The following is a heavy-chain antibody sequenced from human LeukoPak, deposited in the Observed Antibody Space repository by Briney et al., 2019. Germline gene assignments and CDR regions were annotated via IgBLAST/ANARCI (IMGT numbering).Heavy chain of an antibody. Sequence: ASVKVSCKASGYTFTGYYMHWVRQAPGQGLEWMGGIIPIFGTANYAQKFQGRVTITADKSTSAAYMELSSLRSEDTAVYYCARGNYNIVVVPAAISGYYYYYMDVWGKGTTVTISS. CDR3: ARGNYNIVVVPAAISGYYYYYMDV. D-gene: IGHD2-2*01. J-gene: IGHJ6*03. V-gene: IGHV1-69*06. CDR2: IIPIFGTA. CDR1: GYTFTGYY.